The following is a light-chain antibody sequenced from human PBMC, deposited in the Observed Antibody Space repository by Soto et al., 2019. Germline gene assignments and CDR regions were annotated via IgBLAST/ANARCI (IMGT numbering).Light chain of an antibody. CDR3: QQRSNWPPLT. J-gene: IGKJ4*01. V-gene: IGKV3-11*01. CDR1: QSVSSY. Sequence: GWTQSQSTLSLSPGERATLSCRASQSVSSYLAWYQQKPGQAPRLLIYDASNRATGIPARFSGSGSGTDFTLTISSLEPEDFAVYYCQQRSNWPPLTFGGGSKVDI. CDR2: DAS.